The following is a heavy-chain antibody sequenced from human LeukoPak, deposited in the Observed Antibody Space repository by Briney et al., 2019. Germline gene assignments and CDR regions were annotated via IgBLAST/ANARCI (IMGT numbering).Heavy chain of an antibody. CDR2: ISKDGVTK. V-gene: IGHV3-30-3*01. Sequence: GRSLRLSCAALGFSFSHDAIHWVRQAPGKGLEWVAVISKDGVTKVYRDSVRGRFTISTDNSKNTVYLLMTGLEIEDTAVYFCAADRCTAAPDYLDSWGQGTLVTVSA. D-gene: IGHD2-8*02. J-gene: IGHJ4*02. CDR3: AADRCTAAPDYLDS. CDR1: GFSFSHDA.